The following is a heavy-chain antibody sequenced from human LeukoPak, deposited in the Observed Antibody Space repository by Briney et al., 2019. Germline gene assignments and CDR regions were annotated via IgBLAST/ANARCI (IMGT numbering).Heavy chain of an antibody. D-gene: IGHD6-19*01. V-gene: IGHV4-34*01. CDR1: GGSFSGYY. Sequence: PSETLSLTCAVYGGSFSGYYWSWIRQPPGKGLEWIGEINHSGSTNYNPSLKSRVTISVDTSKNQFSLKLSSVTAADTAVYYCATHSSGWSYYYYGMDVWGQGTTVTVSS. CDR3: ATHSSGWSYYYYGMDV. J-gene: IGHJ6*02. CDR2: INHSGST.